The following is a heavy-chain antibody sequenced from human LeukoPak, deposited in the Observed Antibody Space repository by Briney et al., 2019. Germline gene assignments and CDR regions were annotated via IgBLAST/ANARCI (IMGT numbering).Heavy chain of an antibody. Sequence: PGGSLRLSCAASGFTLGSYAMSWVRQAPGKGLEWVSTVGGSGGDTYYADSVKGRFTISRDNSKNTLYLQMNSLRAEDTAVYYCGDPATSAYWGQGTLVTVSS. CDR3: GDPATSAY. D-gene: IGHD2-2*01. V-gene: IGHV3-23*01. J-gene: IGHJ4*02. CDR2: VGGSGGDT. CDR1: GFTLGSYA.